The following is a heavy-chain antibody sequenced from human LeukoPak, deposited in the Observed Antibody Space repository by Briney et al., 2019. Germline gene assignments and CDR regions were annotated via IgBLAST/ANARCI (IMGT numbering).Heavy chain of an antibody. CDR2: IYSGGST. J-gene: IGHJ6*02. CDR1: GFTVSSNY. D-gene: IGHD2-15*01. CDR3: ARENCSGGSCYSYGMDV. V-gene: IGHV3-53*01. Sequence: GGSLRLSCAASGFTVSSNYMSWVRQAPGKGLEWVSVIYSGGSTYYADSVKGRFTISRDNSKNTLYLHMNSLRAEDTAVYYCARENCSGGSCYSYGMDVWGQGTTVTVSS.